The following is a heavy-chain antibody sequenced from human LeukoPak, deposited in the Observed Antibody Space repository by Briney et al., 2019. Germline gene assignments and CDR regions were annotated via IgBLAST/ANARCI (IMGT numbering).Heavy chain of an antibody. CDR2: INHSGST. D-gene: IGHD6-19*01. Sequence: SETLSFTCAVYGGSFSGYYWSWIRQPPGKGLEWIGEINHSGSTNYNPSLKSRVTISVDTSKNQFSLKLSSVTAADTAVYYCASFSSEGRWFDPWGQGTLVTVSS. CDR3: ASFSSEGRWFDP. V-gene: IGHV4-34*01. CDR1: GGSFSGYY. J-gene: IGHJ5*02.